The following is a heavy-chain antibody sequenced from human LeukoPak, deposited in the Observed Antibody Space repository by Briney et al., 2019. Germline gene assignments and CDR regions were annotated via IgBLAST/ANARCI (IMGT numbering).Heavy chain of an antibody. V-gene: IGHV3-23*01. CDR1: GFIFNTYS. CDR3: VKHRLYRLGATHDYFDP. Sequence: PGGSLRLSCAASGFIFNTYSMNWVRQAPGKGLEWVSSISGSSGSGGITSYADSVKGRFTISRDNFNNTLFLQMNSLRPEDTAVYYCVKHRLYRLGATHDYFDPWGQGTLVTVSS. D-gene: IGHD1-26*01. J-gene: IGHJ5*02. CDR2: ISGSSGSGGIT.